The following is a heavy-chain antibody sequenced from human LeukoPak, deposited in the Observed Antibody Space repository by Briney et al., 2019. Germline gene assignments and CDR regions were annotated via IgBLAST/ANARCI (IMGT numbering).Heavy chain of an antibody. CDR2: IYYSGST. J-gene: IGHJ5*02. CDR3: AREFHDILTGSSPVWFDP. D-gene: IGHD3-9*01. V-gene: IGHV4-59*01. Sequence: SETLSLTCTVSGGSISSYYWSWIRQPPGKGLEWIGYIYYSGSTNYNPSLKSRVTISVDTSKNQFSLKLSSVTAADTAVYYCAREFHDILTGSSPVWFDPWGQGTLVTVSS. CDR1: GGSISSYY.